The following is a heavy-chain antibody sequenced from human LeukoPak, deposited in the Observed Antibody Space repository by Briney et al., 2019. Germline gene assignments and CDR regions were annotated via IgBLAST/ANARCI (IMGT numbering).Heavy chain of an antibody. CDR3: ARDRREIKLWPREYYYYYMDA. D-gene: IGHD5-18*01. J-gene: IGHJ6*03. CDR1: GFTFSNAW. Sequence: QSGGSLRLSCAASGFTFSNAWMSWVRQAPGKGLEWVANIKQDGSEKYYVDSVKGRFTISRDNAKNSLNLQMNSLRAEDTAVYYCARDRREIKLWPREYYYYYMDAWGKGTTVTISS. CDR2: IKQDGSEK. V-gene: IGHV3-7*01.